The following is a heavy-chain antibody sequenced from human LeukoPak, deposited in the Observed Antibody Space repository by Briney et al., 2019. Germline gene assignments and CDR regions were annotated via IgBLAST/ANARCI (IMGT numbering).Heavy chain of an antibody. J-gene: IGHJ5*02. V-gene: IGHV4-34*01. CDR2: INHSGST. D-gene: IGHD6-13*01. Sequence: SETLSLTCAVYGGSFSGYYWSWIRQPPGKGLEWIGEINHSGSTNYNPSLKSRVTISVDTSKNQFSLKLSSVTAADTAVYYCARARGRPPLKLQLVRTRGFDPWGQGTLVTVSS. CDR3: ARARGRPPLKLQLVRTRGFDP. CDR1: GGSFSGYY.